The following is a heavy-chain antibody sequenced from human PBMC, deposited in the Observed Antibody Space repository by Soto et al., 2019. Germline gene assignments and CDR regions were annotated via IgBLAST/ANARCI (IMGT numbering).Heavy chain of an antibody. D-gene: IGHD3-16*01. V-gene: IGHV3-53*02. Sequence: DVQLVETGGGLIQPGGSLRLSCAASGFTVSSDYMSWVRRAPGKGLEWVSVIFSGENTYYADSVKGRFTISRDNSENTLSLQMNNVRADDTALYYCARRGTITPDAFDLWGRGTMVTVSS. CDR2: IFSGENT. CDR3: ARRGTITPDAFDL. CDR1: GFTVSSDY. J-gene: IGHJ3*01.